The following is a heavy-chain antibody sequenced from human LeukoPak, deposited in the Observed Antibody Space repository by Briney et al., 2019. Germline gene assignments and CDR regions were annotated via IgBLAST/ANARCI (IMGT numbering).Heavy chain of an antibody. D-gene: IGHD4-17*01. CDR1: GFTFSSYS. V-gene: IGHV3-23*01. J-gene: IGHJ1*01. Sequence: PGGSLRLSCAASGFTFSSYSMSWVRQAPGKGLEWVAAISGSGGSTYYADSVKGRFTISRENSKQPLYQQMNSMRAEETAVYYRAKEGDYGDYVVVGIKPEYFQHWGQGTLVTVYS. CDR2: ISGSGGST. CDR3: AKEGDYGDYVVVGIKPEYFQH.